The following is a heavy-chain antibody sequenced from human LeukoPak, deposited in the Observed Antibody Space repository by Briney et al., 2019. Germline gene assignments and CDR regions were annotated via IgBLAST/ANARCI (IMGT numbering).Heavy chain of an antibody. D-gene: IGHD3-16*02. Sequence: GGSLRLSCSASGFTFSSYGMHWVRQAPGKGLEYVSAISSDGGSTYYADSVKGRFTISRDNSKNTLYLQVRSLRAEDTAVYYCVPLYHGGVAYWGQGTLVTVSA. CDR3: VPLYHGGVAY. CDR1: GFTFSSYG. J-gene: IGHJ4*02. V-gene: IGHV3-64D*06. CDR2: ISSDGGST.